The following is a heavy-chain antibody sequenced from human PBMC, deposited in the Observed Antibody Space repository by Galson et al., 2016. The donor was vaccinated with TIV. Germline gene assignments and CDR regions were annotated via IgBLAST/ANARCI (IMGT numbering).Heavy chain of an antibody. V-gene: IGHV4-59*01. D-gene: IGHD2-2*01. Sequence: ETLSLTCTVSGGSITSGYWSWIRQPPGKGLEWIAYIYNIGSTNYNPSLKSRATISADTSKNQFSLKLSSVTAADTAVYYCSRDMPFDSWGQGTLVTVSS. CDR2: IYNIGST. J-gene: IGHJ4*02. CDR3: SRDMPFDS. CDR1: GGSITSGY.